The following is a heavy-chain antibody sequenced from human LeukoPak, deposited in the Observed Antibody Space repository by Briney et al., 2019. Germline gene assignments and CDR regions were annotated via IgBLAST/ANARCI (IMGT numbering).Heavy chain of an antibody. CDR2: VFYSRNS. Sequence: PSETLSLTRTVSGGFTWAYYWIWLRQPLGKGLEWIGSVFYSRNSNYNPSLTRRVAMSVDTSKSHFSLKLTSVIAADTAVYYCARVNPLGYFDQWGQGTLVAVSS. CDR3: ARVNPLGYFDQ. J-gene: IGHJ4*02. CDR1: GGFTWAYY. V-gene: IGHV4-59*13.